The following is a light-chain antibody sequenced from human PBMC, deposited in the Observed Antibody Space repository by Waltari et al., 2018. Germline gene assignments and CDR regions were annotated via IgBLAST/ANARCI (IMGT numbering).Light chain of an antibody. CDR3: CSFAGGNNFEVI. J-gene: IGLJ2*01. CDR2: EVT. CDR1: SSHVETYNL. V-gene: IGLV2-23*02. Sequence: QSALTQPASVSGSPGQSITIPCTGTSSHVETYNLVSWYQHHPGKAPKLLIYEVTRRPAGISNRFSGSTSGNTASLTISGLQAEDESDYYCCSFAGGNNFEVIFGGGTRLTVL.